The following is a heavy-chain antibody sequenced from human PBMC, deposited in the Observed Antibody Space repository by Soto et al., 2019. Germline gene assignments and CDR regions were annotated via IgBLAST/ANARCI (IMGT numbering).Heavy chain of an antibody. D-gene: IGHD3-9*01. CDR3: ARTNDILTFNDAFDI. J-gene: IGHJ3*02. V-gene: IGHV4-59*01. CDR2: IYYSGST. Sequence: PSETLSLTCTVSGGSISSYYWSWIRQPPGEGLEWIGYIYYSGSTNYNPSLKSRVTISVDTSKNQFSLKLSSVTAADTAVYYCARTNDILTFNDAFDIWGQGTMVTVSS. CDR1: GGSISSYY.